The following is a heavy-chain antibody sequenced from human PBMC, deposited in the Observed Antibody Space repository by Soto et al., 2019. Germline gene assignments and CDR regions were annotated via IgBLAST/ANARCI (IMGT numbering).Heavy chain of an antibody. D-gene: IGHD4-17*01. CDR2: IHERGVT. J-gene: IGHJ4*02. CDR3: ARDPAGDYGH. V-gene: IGHV4-59*02. Sequence: SETLSLTCNVSGGSVSDYYWSWIRQAPGKGLEWIGYIHERGVTNYNPSLKGRVTMSVDTSKNQFSLTLRSVHTADTAIYFCARDPAGDYGHWGRGTLVTVSS. CDR1: GGSVSDYY.